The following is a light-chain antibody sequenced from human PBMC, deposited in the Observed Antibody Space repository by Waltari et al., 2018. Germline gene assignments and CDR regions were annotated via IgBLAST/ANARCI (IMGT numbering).Light chain of an antibody. J-gene: IGLJ3*02. CDR1: NSDVADYDY. V-gene: IGLV2-8*01. CDR2: DVT. CDR3: SSYARSSHVV. Sequence: QSVLTQPPSASGSPGQSVTISCTGTNSDVADYDYVSWYQYHPGKAPKLLIYDVTTRPPGVPDRFSGSKSGNTASLTVSGLQAEDEADYYCSSYARSSHVVFGGGTKLTVL.